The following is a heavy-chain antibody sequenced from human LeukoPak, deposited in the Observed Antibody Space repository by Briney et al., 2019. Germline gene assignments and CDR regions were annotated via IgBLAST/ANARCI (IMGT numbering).Heavy chain of an antibody. CDR2: IYYSGST. CDR3: ARAYYYDSSGYQYYFDY. J-gene: IGHJ4*02. D-gene: IGHD3-22*01. Sequence: SETLSLTCTVSGGSISSSSYYWGWLRQPPGKGLEWIGSIYYSGSTYYNPSLKSRVTISVDTSKNQFSLKLSSVTAADTAVYYCARAYYYDSSGYQYYFDYWGQGTLVTVSS. CDR1: GGSISSSSYY. V-gene: IGHV4-39*07.